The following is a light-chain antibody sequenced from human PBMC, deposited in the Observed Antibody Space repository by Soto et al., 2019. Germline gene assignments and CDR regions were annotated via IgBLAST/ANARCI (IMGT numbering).Light chain of an antibody. Sequence: IQMTQSPPSLSSAVGDRVTSTYQASPDIRNSLNWYQDKPGQAPKLVIYDAYNLETGVPSTFSGGGYGTHFTFTISSLRPEDIGTYYCQKSDHLPLFGPGTNVDIK. V-gene: IGKV1-33*01. CDR1: PDIRNS. CDR3: QKSDHLPL. CDR2: DAY. J-gene: IGKJ3*01.